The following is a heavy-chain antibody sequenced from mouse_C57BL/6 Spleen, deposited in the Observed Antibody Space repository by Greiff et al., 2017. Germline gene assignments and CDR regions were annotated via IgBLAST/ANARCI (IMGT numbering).Heavy chain of an antibody. CDR2: ISYDGSN. CDR1: GYSITSGYY. J-gene: IGHJ1*03. Sequence: VQLKESGPGLVKPSQSLSLTCSVTGYSITSGYYWNWIRQFPGNKLEWMGYISYDGSNNYNPSLKNRISITRDTSKNQFFLKLNSVTTEDTATYYCGGYGNYGYFDVWGTGTTVTVSS. CDR3: GGYGNYGYFDV. D-gene: IGHD2-1*01. V-gene: IGHV3-6*01.